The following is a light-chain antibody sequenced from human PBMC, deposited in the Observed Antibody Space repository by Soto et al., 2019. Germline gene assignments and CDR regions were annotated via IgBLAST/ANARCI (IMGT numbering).Light chain of an antibody. J-gene: IGLJ3*02. CDR1: SSDVGGYKY. V-gene: IGLV2-14*01. CDR3: SSYTSSSTPLV. CDR2: EVT. Sequence: QSALTQPASVSGSPGQSITISCTGTSSDVGGYKYVSWYQQHPGKAPKLMIYEVTNRPSGVSNRFSGSKSGNTASLTISGLQAEDEADYYCSSYTSSSTPLVFGGGTQLTVL.